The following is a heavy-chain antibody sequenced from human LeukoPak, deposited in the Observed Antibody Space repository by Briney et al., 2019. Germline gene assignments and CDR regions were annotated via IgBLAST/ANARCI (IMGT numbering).Heavy chain of an antibody. D-gene: IGHD3-3*01. Sequence: GGSLRLSCAASGFTFSSYWMHWVRQAPGKGLVWVSRINSDGSSTSYADSVKGRFTISRDNAKNTLYLQMNSLRAEDTAVYYCAREASDDFWSGYWKYYYYMDVWGKGTTVTVSS. V-gene: IGHV3-74*01. CDR3: AREASDDFWSGYWKYYYYMDV. J-gene: IGHJ6*03. CDR1: GFTFSSYW. CDR2: INSDGSST.